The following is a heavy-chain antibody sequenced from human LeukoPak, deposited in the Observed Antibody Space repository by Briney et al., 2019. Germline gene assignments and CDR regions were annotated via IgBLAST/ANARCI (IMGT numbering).Heavy chain of an antibody. D-gene: IGHD3-22*01. CDR3: AREAVGYYYDSSGIFDY. V-gene: IGHV3-11*04. CDR2: ISSSGSTI. J-gene: IGHJ4*02. Sequence: GGSLRLSCAASGFTFSDYYMSWIRQAPGKGLEWVSYISSSGSTIYYADSVKGRFTISRDNAKNSLYLQMNSLRAEDTAVYYCAREAVGYYYDSSGIFDYWGQGTLVTVSS. CDR1: GFTFSDYY.